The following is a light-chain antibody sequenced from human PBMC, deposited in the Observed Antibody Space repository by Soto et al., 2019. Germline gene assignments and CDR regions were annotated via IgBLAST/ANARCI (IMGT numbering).Light chain of an antibody. J-gene: IGKJ5*01. CDR1: QSVSSNY. V-gene: IGKV3-20*01. CDR2: GAS. CDR3: QQYGSSPST. Sequence: EIVLTQSPGTLSLSPGERTTLSCRASQSVSSNYLAWYQQKPGQAPRLLIFGASSRATGIPDRFSGSGSGTDFTLTISRLEPEDFAMYYCQQYGSSPSTFGQGTRLEIK.